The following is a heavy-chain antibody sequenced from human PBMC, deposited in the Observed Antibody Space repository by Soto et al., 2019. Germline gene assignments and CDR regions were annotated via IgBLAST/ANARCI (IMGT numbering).Heavy chain of an antibody. D-gene: IGHD5-18*01. CDR1: GGSVSSYS. J-gene: IGHJ4*02. CDR2: VYYSGST. CDR3: ASSPPAMVAPNI. V-gene: IGHV4-59*02. Sequence: SETLSLTCTVPGGSVSSYSWTWVRQPPGKGLEWIGYVYYSGSTHYNPSLKSRVTISLDTSKNQFSLKLTSVTAADTAMYFCASSPPAMVAPNIWGQGTLATVSS.